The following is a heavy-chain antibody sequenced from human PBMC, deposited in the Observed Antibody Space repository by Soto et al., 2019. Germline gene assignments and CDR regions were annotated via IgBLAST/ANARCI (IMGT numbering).Heavy chain of an antibody. CDR1: SFTFNNAW. V-gene: IGHV3-23*01. Sequence: PGGSLRLSCVASSFTFNNAWMNWVRQAPEKGLEWVSVISGSDDSTYYADSVKGRFTISRDNSKNTLYLQMNSLRAEDTAVYYCAKRSSSSTFDYWGQGTLVTVSS. D-gene: IGHD6-6*01. J-gene: IGHJ4*02. CDR3: AKRSSSSTFDY. CDR2: ISGSDDST.